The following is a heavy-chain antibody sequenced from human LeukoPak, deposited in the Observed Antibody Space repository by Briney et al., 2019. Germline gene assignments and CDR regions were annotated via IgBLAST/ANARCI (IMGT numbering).Heavy chain of an antibody. CDR3: ASLRAGVAVADFYYYYGMDV. CDR2: ISSSSSYI. D-gene: IGHD6-19*01. Sequence: PGGSLRLSCAASGFTFSSYSMNWVRQAPGKGLEWVSSISSSSSYIYYADSVKGRFTISRDNAKNSLYLQMNSLRAEDTAVYYCASLRAGVAVADFYYYYGMDVWGQGTTVTVSS. J-gene: IGHJ6*02. CDR1: GFTFSSYS. V-gene: IGHV3-21*01.